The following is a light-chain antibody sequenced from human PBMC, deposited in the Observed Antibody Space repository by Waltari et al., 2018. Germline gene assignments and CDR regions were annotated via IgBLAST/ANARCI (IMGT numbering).Light chain of an antibody. J-gene: IGKJ1*01. CDR1: QSVSSY. V-gene: IGKV3-11*01. CDR2: DAS. Sequence: EIVLTQSPATLSLSPGERATLSCRASQSVSSYLAWYQQKPGQAPRLLIYDASNRATGIPARFSGSGSGTDFTRTISSLEPEDFAVYYCQQRSNWRVWTFGQGTKVEIK. CDR3: QQRSNWRVWT.